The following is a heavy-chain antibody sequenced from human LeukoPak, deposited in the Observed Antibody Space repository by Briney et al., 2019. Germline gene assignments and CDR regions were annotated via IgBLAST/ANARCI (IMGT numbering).Heavy chain of an antibody. V-gene: IGHV1-46*01. CDR2: VDPSDGRT. J-gene: IGHJ6*02. CDR1: GDAFTSYK. D-gene: IGHD2-2*01. Sequence: ASVKVSCKAPGDAFTSYKMHWVRQAPGQGLEWMGIVDPSDGRTTYAQKLQDRVTMTRDTSTSTVYMELSSLRSEDTAVFYCARADSCSRAMDVWGQGTTVIVSS. CDR3: ARADSCSRAMDV.